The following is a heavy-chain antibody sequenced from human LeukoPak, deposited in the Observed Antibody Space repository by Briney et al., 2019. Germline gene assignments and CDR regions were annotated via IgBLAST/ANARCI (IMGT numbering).Heavy chain of an antibody. CDR3: ARDLGYCSGGSCVNWFDP. CDR1: GITFSSYA. Sequence: GGSLRLSCAASGITFSSYAMHWVRQAPGKGLEWVAVISYDGSNKYYADSVKGRFTISRDNSKNTLYLQMNSLRAEDTAVYYCARDLGYCSGGSCVNWFDPWGQGTLVTVSS. V-gene: IGHV3-30-3*01. CDR2: ISYDGSNK. J-gene: IGHJ5*02. D-gene: IGHD2-15*01.